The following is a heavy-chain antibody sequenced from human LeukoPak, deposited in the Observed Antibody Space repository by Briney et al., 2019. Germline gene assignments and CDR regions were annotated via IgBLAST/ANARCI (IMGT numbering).Heavy chain of an antibody. CDR2: ISYEDGTNK. CDR3: TKERPEEYYGSGSYFDF. CDR1: GFTFRSFV. Sequence: PGRSLRLSCAASGFTFRSFVMHWVRQAPGKGLEWVAAISYEDGTNKYYADSVKGRFTISRDNSKTTLFLQMNSLRAEDTAIYYCTKERPEEYYGSGSYFDFWGQGTLVTVSS. J-gene: IGHJ4*02. V-gene: IGHV3-30*18. D-gene: IGHD3-10*01.